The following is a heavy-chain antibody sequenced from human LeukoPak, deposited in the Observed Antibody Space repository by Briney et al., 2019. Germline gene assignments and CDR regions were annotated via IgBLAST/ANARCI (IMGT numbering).Heavy chain of an antibody. Sequence: ASVKVSCKASGYTFTGYYMHWVRQAPGQGLEWMGWINPNSGGTNYAQKFQGRVTMTRDTSISTAYMELSRLRSDDTAVYYCAREGYYDFWGGYYYFDYWGQGTLVTVSS. CDR3: AREGYYDFWGGYYYFDY. CDR2: INPNSGGT. V-gene: IGHV1-2*02. CDR1: GYTFTGYY. J-gene: IGHJ4*02. D-gene: IGHD3-3*01.